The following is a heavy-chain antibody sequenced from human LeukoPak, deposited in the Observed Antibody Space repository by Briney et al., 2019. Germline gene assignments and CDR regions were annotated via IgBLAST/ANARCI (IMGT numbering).Heavy chain of an antibody. CDR2: ISGNSGSI. CDR1: GFTFDDYA. CDR3: AKDTTPDPYDVGFGAFDI. Sequence: PGGSLSLSCAASGFTFDDYAMNWVRQAPGKGLEWVSGISGNSGSIGYADSVKGRFTISRDNAKNSLYLQMNSLRTEDTALYYCAKDTTPDPYDVGFGAFDIWGQGTMVTVSS. V-gene: IGHV3-9*01. D-gene: IGHD3-16*01. J-gene: IGHJ3*02.